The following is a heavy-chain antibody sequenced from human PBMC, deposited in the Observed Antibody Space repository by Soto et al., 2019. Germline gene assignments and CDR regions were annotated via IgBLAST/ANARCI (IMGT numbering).Heavy chain of an antibody. CDR3: AREEGYCNGGPCYRGAFDF. V-gene: IGHV3-21*02. Sequence: EVQLVESGGGLVKPGGSPRLSCAASGFTFSDYSMLWVRQAPGKGLEWLAFIGNSNNPTFYADSVRGRFTISRDNPKKSVYLQMNSLREEDTAVYFWAREEGYCNGGPCYRGAFDFWGQGTIVTVSS. CDR1: GFTFSDYS. J-gene: IGHJ3*01. CDR2: IGNSNNPT. D-gene: IGHD2-15*01.